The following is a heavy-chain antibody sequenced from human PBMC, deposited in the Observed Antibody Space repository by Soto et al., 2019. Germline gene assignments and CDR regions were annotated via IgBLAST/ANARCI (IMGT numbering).Heavy chain of an antibody. Sequence: ASVKVSCKTSGYTFSTYILYWMRQAPGQRLEWMGWINVGKSNTKYSEKFQDRVTITRDTSASTAYMELSSLRSEDTAVYYCARENPYSSGWYEFDYWGQGTLVTVSS. CDR1: GYTFSTYI. CDR3: ARENPYSSGWYEFDY. CDR2: INVGKSNT. V-gene: IGHV1-3*01. J-gene: IGHJ4*02. D-gene: IGHD6-19*01.